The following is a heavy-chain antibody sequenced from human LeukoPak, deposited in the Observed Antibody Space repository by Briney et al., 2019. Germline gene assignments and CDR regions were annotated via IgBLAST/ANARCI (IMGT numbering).Heavy chain of an antibody. J-gene: IGHJ4*02. D-gene: IGHD5-24*01. Sequence: SVTVSCKASGLTFRTSAMQWVRQTRGQGLEWIGWTVLGSGDTNYAQSLKERVTITRDMSTSTAYMELSSLRFEDTAMYYCAAGFSNHGYIYWGQGTQVTVSS. CDR1: GLTFRTSA. CDR2: TVLGSGDT. V-gene: IGHV1-58*02. CDR3: AAGFSNHGYIY.